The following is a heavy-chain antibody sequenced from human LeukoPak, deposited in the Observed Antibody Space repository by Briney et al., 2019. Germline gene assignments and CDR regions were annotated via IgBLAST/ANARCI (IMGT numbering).Heavy chain of an antibody. J-gene: IGHJ5*01. CDR3: ARGGYDFTDNWFDS. CDR2: IYRGDKT. D-gene: IGHD3-3*01. CDR1: GFTVTTNH. Sequence: GGSLRLSCAASGFTVTTNHMSWVRQAPGRGLEWVSLIYRGDKTHYADSMKDRFTIFRVTSRNTLYLQMNSLRVEDTGVYYCARGGYDFTDNWFDSWGQGTLVTVSS. V-gene: IGHV3-66*01.